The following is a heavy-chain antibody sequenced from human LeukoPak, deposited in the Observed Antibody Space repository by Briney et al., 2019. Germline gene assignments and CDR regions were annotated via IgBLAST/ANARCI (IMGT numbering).Heavy chain of an antibody. V-gene: IGHV1-2*02. CDR3: ARADIVVVPAARFDP. CDR1: GYTFTGYY. J-gene: IGHJ5*02. Sequence: GASVKVSCKASGYTFTGYYMHWVRQAPGQGLEWMGWINPNSGGTNYAQKFQGRVTMTRVTSISTAYMELSRLRSDDTAVYYCARADIVVVPAARFDPWGQGTVVTVSS. D-gene: IGHD2-2*01. CDR2: INPNSGGT.